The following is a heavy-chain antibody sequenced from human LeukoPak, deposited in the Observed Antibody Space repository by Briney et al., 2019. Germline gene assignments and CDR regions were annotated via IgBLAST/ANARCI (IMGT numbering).Heavy chain of an antibody. CDR3: ARMYYDYVWGSYRSLYFDY. Sequence: SETLSLTCAVYGGSFSGYYWSWIRQPPGKGLEWIGEINHSGSTNYNPSLKSRVTISVDTSKNQFSLKLSSVTAADTAVYYCARMYYDYVWGSYRSLYFDYWGQGTLVTVSS. J-gene: IGHJ4*02. V-gene: IGHV4-34*01. CDR2: INHSGST. CDR1: GGSFSGYY. D-gene: IGHD3-16*02.